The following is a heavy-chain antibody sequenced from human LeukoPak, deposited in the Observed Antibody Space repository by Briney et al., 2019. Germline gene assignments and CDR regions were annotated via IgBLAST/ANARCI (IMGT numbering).Heavy chain of an antibody. J-gene: IGHJ4*02. D-gene: IGHD3-22*01. CDR2: IIPIFGTA. V-gene: IGHV1-69*13. Sequence: SVKVSYKASGGTFSSYAISWVRQAPGQGLEWMGGIIPIFGTANYAQKFQGRVTITADESTSTAYMELSSLRPEDTAVYYCARGVGEYYDSTRAGFDYWGQGTLVTVSS. CDR1: GGTFSSYA. CDR3: ARGVGEYYDSTRAGFDY.